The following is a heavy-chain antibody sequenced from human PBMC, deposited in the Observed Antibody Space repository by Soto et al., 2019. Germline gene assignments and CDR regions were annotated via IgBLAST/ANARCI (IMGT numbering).Heavy chain of an antibody. CDR1: GGTFSSYA. CDR3: ARDAQIGHGYSVYHTY. J-gene: IGHJ4*02. D-gene: IGHD5-12*01. Sequence: SVKVSCKTSGGTFSSYAISWVRQAPGQGLEWMGGIIPIFDTANYAQKFQGRVTITADESTSTAYMELSSLRSEDTAVYFCARDAQIGHGYSVYHTYWGQGTLVTVSS. CDR2: IIPIFDTA. V-gene: IGHV1-69*13.